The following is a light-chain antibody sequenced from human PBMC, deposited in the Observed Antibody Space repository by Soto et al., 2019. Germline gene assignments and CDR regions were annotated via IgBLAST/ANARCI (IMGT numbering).Light chain of an antibody. CDR2: GAS. J-gene: IGKJ4*01. V-gene: IGKV3-20*01. CDR3: QQYGSSPLT. CDR1: QSVSSSY. Sequence: DIVLTQSPCTLSLSPGDRATLSCRASQSVSSSYLAWYQPKRGQAPSLLIYGASSRATGIPDRFSGSGSGTDVTLTISRLEPEDFAVYYCQQYGSSPLTFGGGTKVEIK.